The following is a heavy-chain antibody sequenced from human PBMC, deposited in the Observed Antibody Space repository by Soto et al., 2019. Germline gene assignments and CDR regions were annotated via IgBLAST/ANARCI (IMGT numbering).Heavy chain of an antibody. D-gene: IGHD3-10*01. J-gene: IGHJ6*02. CDR3: ASFYSSRGELYYYGMDV. Sequence: ASVKVSCKASGYIFTGYFMHWVRQAPGQGLEWMGWINPNNGGTNYAQKFQGRVTLTRDTSISTAYMDLSSLRSDDTAVYYCASFYSSRGELYYYGMDVSGQGTTVTVSS. V-gene: IGHV1-2*02. CDR2: INPNNGGT. CDR1: GYIFTGYF.